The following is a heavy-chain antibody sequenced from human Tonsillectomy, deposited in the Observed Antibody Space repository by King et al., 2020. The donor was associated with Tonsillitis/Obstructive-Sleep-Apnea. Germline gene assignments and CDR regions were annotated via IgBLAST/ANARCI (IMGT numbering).Heavy chain of an antibody. D-gene: IGHD3-16*01. CDR3: ARRRGGDWFDP. CDR1: GGSISSSSYY. J-gene: IGHJ5*02. CDR2: IYYSGST. V-gene: IGHV4-39*01. Sequence: QLQESGPGLVKPSETLSLTCTVSGGSISSSSYYWGWIRQPPGKGLEWIGSIYYSGSTYYNPSLKSRVTISVDTSKNQFSLKLSSVTAADTAVYYCARRRGGDWFDPWGQGTLVTVSS.